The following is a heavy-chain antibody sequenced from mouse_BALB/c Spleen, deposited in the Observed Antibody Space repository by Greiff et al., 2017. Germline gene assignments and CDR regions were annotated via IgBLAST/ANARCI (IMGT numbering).Heavy chain of an antibody. V-gene: IGHV1-54*01. D-gene: IGHD2-4*01. CDR2: INPGSGGT. J-gene: IGHJ4*01. CDR1: GYTFTSYW. CDR3: ASMITNYAMDY. Sequence: QVQLQQSGAELAKPGASVKMSCKASGYTFTSYWMHWVKQRPGQGLEWIGVINPGSGGTNYNEKFKGKATLTADKSSSTAYMQLSSLTSDDSAVYFCASMITNYAMDYWGQGTSVTVSA.